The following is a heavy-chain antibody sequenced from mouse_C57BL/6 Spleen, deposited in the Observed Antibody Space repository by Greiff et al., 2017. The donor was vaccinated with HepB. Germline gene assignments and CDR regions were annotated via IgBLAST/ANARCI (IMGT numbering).Heavy chain of an antibody. CDR3: AKTITTVVAPGY. V-gene: IGHV5-17*01. CDR2: ISSGSSTI. Sequence: EVQRVESGGGLVKPGGSLKLSCAASGFTFSDYGMHWVRQAPEKGLEWVAYISSGSSTIYYADTVKGRFTISRDNAKNTLFLQVTSLRSEDTAMYYCAKTITTVVAPGYWGQGTSVTVSS. D-gene: IGHD1-1*01. J-gene: IGHJ4*01. CDR1: GFTFSDYG.